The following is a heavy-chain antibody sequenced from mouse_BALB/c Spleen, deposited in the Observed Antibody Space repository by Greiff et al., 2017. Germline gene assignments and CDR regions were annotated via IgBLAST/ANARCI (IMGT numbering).Heavy chain of an antibody. CDR2: IWSGGST. J-gene: IGHJ4*01. Sequence: QVQLQQSGPGLVQPSQSLSITCTVSGFSLTSYGVHWVRQSPGKGLEWLGVIWSGGSTDYNAAFISRLSISKDNSKCQVVFKMNSLQANDTAIYYCARPSYDGPSPYAMDYWGQGTSVTVSS. CDR3: ARPSYDGPSPYAMDY. V-gene: IGHV2-2*02. D-gene: IGHD2-3*01. CDR1: GFSLTSYG.